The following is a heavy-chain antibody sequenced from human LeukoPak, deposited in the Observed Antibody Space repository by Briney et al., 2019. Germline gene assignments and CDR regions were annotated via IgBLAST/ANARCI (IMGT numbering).Heavy chain of an antibody. D-gene: IGHD4-17*01. J-gene: IGHJ4*02. CDR2: IGTAGDT. V-gene: IGHV3-13*01. CDR1: GFTFSSYD. Sequence: PGGSLRLSCAASGFTFSSYDMHWVRQPTGRGLEWVSAIGTAGDTYYPGSVKGRFTIFRDNAKHSLYLQINSLRADDTAVYYCARGDYGDYYFDYWGQGTLVTVSS. CDR3: ARGDYGDYYFDY.